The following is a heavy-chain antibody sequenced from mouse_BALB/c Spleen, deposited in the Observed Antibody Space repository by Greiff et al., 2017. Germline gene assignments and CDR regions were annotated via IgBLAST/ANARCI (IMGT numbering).Heavy chain of an antibody. CDR2: ISSGGSYT. V-gene: IGHV5-6*01. CDR1: GFTFSSYG. CDR3: ASRGSSFLAY. Sequence: DVQLQESGGDLVKPGGSLKLSCAASGFTFSSYGMSWVRQTPDKRLEWVATISSGGSYTYYPDSVKGRFTISRDNAKNTLYLQMSSLKSEDTAMYYCASRGSSFLAYWGQGTLVTVSA. J-gene: IGHJ3*01. D-gene: IGHD1-1*01.